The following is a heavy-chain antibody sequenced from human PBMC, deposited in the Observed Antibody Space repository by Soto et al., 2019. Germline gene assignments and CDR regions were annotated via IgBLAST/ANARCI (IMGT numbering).Heavy chain of an antibody. CDR2: IIPIFGTA. J-gene: IGHJ4*02. D-gene: IGHD6-19*01. V-gene: IGHV1-69*13. Sequence: ASVKVSCKASGGTFSSYAISWVRQAPGQGLQWMGGIIPIFGTANYAQKFQGRVTITADESTSTAYMELSSLRSEDTAVYYCARDGSGIAVAGTPPADFDYWGQGTLVTVSS. CDR1: GGTFSSYA. CDR3: ARDGSGIAVAGTPPADFDY.